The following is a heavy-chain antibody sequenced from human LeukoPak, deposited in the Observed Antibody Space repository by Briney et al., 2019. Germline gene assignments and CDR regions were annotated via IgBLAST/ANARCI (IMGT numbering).Heavy chain of an antibody. J-gene: IGHJ4*02. CDR2: INHSGST. V-gene: IGHV4-34*01. CDR1: GGSFSGYY. CDR3: ARGYSSSPDY. D-gene: IGHD6-13*01. Sequence: SETLSLTCAVYGGSFSGYYWSWIRQPPGKGLEWIGEINHSGSTNYNPSLKSRVTISVDTSKNQFSLKLSSVTAADTAVYYCARGYSSSPDYWGQGTLVTVSS.